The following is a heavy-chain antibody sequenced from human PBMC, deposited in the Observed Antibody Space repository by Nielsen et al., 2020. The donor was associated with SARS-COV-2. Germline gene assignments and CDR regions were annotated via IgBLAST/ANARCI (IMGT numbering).Heavy chain of an antibody. J-gene: IGHJ3*02. CDR3: AREAKLGAFDI. Sequence: GESLKISCAASGFTFSSYAMSWVRQATGKGLEWVSAIGTAGDTYYPGSVKGRFTISRENAKNSLYLQMNSLRAGDTAVYYCAREAKLGAFDIWGQGTMVTVSS. CDR1: GFTFSSYA. CDR2: IGTAGDT. V-gene: IGHV3-13*04. D-gene: IGHD6-13*01.